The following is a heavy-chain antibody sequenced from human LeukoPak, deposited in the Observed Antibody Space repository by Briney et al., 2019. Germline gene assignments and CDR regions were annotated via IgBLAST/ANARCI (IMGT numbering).Heavy chain of an antibody. J-gene: IGHJ4*02. V-gene: IGHV4-59*01. D-gene: IGHD4-11*01. CDR1: GGSISSYY. CDR2: IYYSGST. Sequence: SETMSLTCTVSGGSISSYYWSWIRQPPGKGLEWIGYIYYSGSTNYNPSLKSRVTISVDTSKNQFSLKLSSVTAADTAVYYCARDYSNYFDYWGQGTLVTVSS. CDR3: ARDYSNYFDY.